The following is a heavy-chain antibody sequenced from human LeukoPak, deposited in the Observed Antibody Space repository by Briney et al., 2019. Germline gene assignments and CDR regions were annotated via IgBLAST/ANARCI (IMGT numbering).Heavy chain of an antibody. CDR1: GFTFSSYW. Sequence: GGSLRLSCAASGFTFSSYWMSWVRQAPGKGLEWVANIKQDGSEKYYVDSVKGRFTISRDNAKNSLYLQMNSLRAEDTAVYYCARESPDSSGWYGGPNYYYMDVWGKGTTVTVSS. CDR2: IKQDGSEK. D-gene: IGHD6-19*01. CDR3: ARESPDSSGWYGGPNYYYMDV. V-gene: IGHV3-7*01. J-gene: IGHJ6*03.